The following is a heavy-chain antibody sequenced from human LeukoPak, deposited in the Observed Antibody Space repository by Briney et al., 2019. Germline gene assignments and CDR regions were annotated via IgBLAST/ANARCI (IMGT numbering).Heavy chain of an antibody. J-gene: IGHJ3*02. CDR2: ISSSGSTI. CDR3: ARALGAQTVLDAFDI. Sequence: PGGSLRLSCAASGFTFSDYYMSWIRQAPGKGLEWVSYISSSGSTIYYAYSVKGRFTISRDNAKNSLYLQMNSLRAEDTAVYYCARALGAQTVLDAFDIWGQGTMVTVSS. V-gene: IGHV3-11*01. CDR1: GFTFSDYY. D-gene: IGHD1-26*01.